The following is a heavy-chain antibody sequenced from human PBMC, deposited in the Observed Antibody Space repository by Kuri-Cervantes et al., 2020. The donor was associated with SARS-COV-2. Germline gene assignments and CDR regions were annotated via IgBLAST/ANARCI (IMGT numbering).Heavy chain of an antibody. CDR3: ARVKGIVLIDWFDP. J-gene: IGHJ5*02. CDR2: INHSGST. D-gene: IGHD2-8*01. V-gene: IGHV4-34*01. CDR1: GGSFSGYY. Sequence: SQTLSLTCAVYGGSFSGYYWSWIRQPPGKGLEWIGEINHSGSTNYNPSLKSRVTISVDTSTNQFSLKLSSVTAADTAVYYCARVKGIVLIDWFDPWGQGTLVTVSS.